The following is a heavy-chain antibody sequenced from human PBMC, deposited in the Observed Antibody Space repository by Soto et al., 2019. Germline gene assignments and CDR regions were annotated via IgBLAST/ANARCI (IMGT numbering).Heavy chain of an antibody. CDR2: INAGNGNT. V-gene: IGHV1-3*01. J-gene: IGHJ3*02. Sequence: ASVKLSCKASGYTFTSYAMHWVRQAPGQRLEWMGWINAGNGNTKYSQKFQGRVTITRDTSASTAYMELSSLRSEDTAVYYCARSLYYDDSSGTPLAFDIWCQGIMVTV. CDR3: ARSLYYDDSSGTPLAFDI. D-gene: IGHD3-22*01. CDR1: GYTFTSYA.